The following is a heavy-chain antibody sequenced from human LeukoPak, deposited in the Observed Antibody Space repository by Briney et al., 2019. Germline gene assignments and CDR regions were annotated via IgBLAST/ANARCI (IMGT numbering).Heavy chain of an antibody. D-gene: IGHD3-22*01. CDR2: IDTPSPII. V-gene: IGHV3-21*04. J-gene: IGHJ6*02. CDR1: GFTFRDYS. CDR3: ARHYYDSSGYYYNYYYGMDV. Sequence: PGGSLRLSCEASGFTFRDYSMTWVRQAPGKGLEGVSSIDTPSPIINYADSVKGRFTISRDNAKNSLYLQMNSLRAEDTAVYYCARHYYDSSGYYYNYYYGMDVWGQGTTVTVSS.